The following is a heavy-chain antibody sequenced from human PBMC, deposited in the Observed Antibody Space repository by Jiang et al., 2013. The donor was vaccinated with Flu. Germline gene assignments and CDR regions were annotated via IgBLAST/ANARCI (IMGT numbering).Heavy chain of an antibody. D-gene: IGHD4-17*01. Sequence: LVESGGGLVQPGGSLRLSCAASGFRFSTYWMSWVRQAPGKGLVWVANLKEDGSKEYYVDSVRGRFTISRDNAKNSLYLQINSLRAEDTAVYYCARDSPGYGAYDNWGQGTLVTVSS. CDR1: GFRFSTYW. CDR3: ARDSPGYGAYDN. V-gene: IGHV3-7*03. J-gene: IGHJ4*02. CDR2: LKEDGSKE.